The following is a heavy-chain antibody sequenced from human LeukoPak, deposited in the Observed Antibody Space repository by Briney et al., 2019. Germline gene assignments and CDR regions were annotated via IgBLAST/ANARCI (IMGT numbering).Heavy chain of an antibody. J-gene: IGHJ4*02. V-gene: IGHV1-18*01. CDR2: ISAYNGNT. CDR3: ARGYSGYWVIDYFDY. D-gene: IGHD5-12*01. Sequence: ASVKVSCKASGYTFTSYGISWVRQAPGQGLEWMGWISAYNGNTNYAQKLQGRVTMTTDTSTSTAYMELRSLRSDDTAVYYCARGYSGYWVIDYFDYWVQGTLVTVSS. CDR1: GYTFTSYG.